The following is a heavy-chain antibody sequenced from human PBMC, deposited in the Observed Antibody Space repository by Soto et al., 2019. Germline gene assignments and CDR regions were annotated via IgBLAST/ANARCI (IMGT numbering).Heavy chain of an antibody. D-gene: IGHD3-9*01. CDR1: GGSITSSSYY. J-gene: IGHJ5*02. CDR2: IYYSGST. Sequence: PSETLSLTCTVSGGSITSSSYYWGWIRQPPGKGLEWIGNIYYSGSTYYNPSLKSRVTISVDTSKNQFSLKLSSVTAADTAVYYCARANYDILTGSSGPYNWFDPWGQGTLVTVSS. V-gene: IGHV4-39*01. CDR3: ARANYDILTGSSGPYNWFDP.